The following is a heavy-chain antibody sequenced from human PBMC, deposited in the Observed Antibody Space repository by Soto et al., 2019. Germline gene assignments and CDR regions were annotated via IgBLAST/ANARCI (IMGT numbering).Heavy chain of an antibody. V-gene: IGHV3-48*03. CDR3: AKTYDSRGYYFDY. CDR2: ISSSAGNK. Sequence: PGGSLRLSCAASGFTFSSYEMNWVRQAPGKGLEWISYISSSAGNKYYADSVKGRFTISRDNVKNSLYLQMNSLRAEDTAVYYCAKTYDSRGYYFDYWGQGALVTVSS. CDR1: GFTFSSYE. J-gene: IGHJ4*02. D-gene: IGHD3-22*01.